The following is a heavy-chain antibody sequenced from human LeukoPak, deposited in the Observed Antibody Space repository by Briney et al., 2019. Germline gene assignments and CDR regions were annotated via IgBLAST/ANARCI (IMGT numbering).Heavy chain of an antibody. CDR2: XXXXXXXX. CDR3: ARGDDNYFDY. J-gene: IGHJ4*02. D-gene: IGHD2-21*02. CDR1: GFTFSSYW. V-gene: IGHV3-74*01. Sequence: GSLRLSCAASGFTFSSYWMFWVRQAPGKXXXWVXRXXXXXXXXXXXXXXXXXXTISRDNAKNTLYLQMNSLRAEDTAVYYCARGDDNYFDYWGQGTLVTVSS.